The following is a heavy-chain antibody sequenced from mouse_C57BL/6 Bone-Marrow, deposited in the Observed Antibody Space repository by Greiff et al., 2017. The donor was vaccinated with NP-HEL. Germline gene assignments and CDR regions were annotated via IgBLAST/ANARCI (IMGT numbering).Heavy chain of an antibody. D-gene: IGHD2-4*01. V-gene: IGHV1-26*01. CDR3: ARATYYDYDGAMDY. CDR1: GYTFTDYY. CDR2: INPNNGGT. J-gene: IGHJ4*01. Sequence: VQLQQSGPELVKPGASVKISCKASGYTFTDYYVNWVKQSHGKSLEWIGDINPNNGGTIYNQKFKGKATLTVDKSSSTAYMELRSLTSEDSAVYYCARATYYDYDGAMDYWGQGTSVTVSS.